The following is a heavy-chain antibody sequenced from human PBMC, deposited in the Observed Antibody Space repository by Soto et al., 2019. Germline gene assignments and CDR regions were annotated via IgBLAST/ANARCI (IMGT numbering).Heavy chain of an antibody. Sequence: SETRSLTCAVYGGSFSGYYWSWIRQPPGKGLEWIGEINHSGSTNYNPSLKSRVTISVDTSKNQFSLKLSSVTAADTAVYYCARDMIYYYYYGMDVWGQGTTVTVSS. V-gene: IGHV4-34*01. CDR3: ARDMIYYYYYGMDV. CDR1: GGSFSGYY. CDR2: INHSGST. J-gene: IGHJ6*02. D-gene: IGHD3-16*01.